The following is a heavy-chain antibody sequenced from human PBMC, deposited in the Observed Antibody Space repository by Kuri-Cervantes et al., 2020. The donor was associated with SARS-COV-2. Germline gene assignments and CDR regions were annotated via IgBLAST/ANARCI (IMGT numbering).Heavy chain of an antibody. CDR2: INPMFGTA. CDR3: VRDPSWELRKGTIQGFADAFDI. D-gene: IGHD1-26*01. CDR1: GYTFTGYY. Sequence: SVKVSCKTSGYTFTGYYMHWVRQAPGQGLEWIGGINPMFGTANYAQKLQGRVTITADASASTAYMELSSLRSEDTAVYYCVRDPSWELRKGTIQGFADAFDIWGQGTMVTVSS. J-gene: IGHJ3*02. V-gene: IGHV1-69*13.